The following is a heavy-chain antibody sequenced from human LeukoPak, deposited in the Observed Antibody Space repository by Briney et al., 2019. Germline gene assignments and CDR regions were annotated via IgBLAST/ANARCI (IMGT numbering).Heavy chain of an antibody. V-gene: IGHV4-59*08. Sequence: PSETLSLTCTVSGGSISNYYLSWIRQPPGKGLEWIGFISYTGRTNDNPALKSRVTISVDTSRNQFSLKLNSVTAADTAVYYCARLFVTAAGTRGYYFDYWGQGTLVTVSS. CDR3: ARLFVTAAGTRGYYFDY. CDR1: GGSISNYY. CDR2: ISYTGRT. D-gene: IGHD6-13*01. J-gene: IGHJ4*02.